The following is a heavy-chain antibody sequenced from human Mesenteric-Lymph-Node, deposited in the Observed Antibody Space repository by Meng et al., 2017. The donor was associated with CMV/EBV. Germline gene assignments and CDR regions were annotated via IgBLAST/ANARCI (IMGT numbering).Heavy chain of an antibody. Sequence: YTFTGYYMHWVRQAPGQGLEWMGWINPNSGGTNYAQKFQGRVTMTRDTSISTAYMELSRLRSDDTAVYYCARGGDIVLMVYATWFDPWGQGTLVTVSS. V-gene: IGHV1-2*02. CDR1: YTFTGYY. J-gene: IGHJ5*02. D-gene: IGHD2-8*01. CDR3: ARGGDIVLMVYATWFDP. CDR2: INPNSGGT.